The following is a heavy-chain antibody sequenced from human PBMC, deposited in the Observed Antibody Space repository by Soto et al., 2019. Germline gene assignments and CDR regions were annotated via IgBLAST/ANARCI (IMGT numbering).Heavy chain of an antibody. V-gene: IGHV3-30-3*01. CDR3: ARETPTGRIAAGPMDV. CDR2: ISYDGSNK. J-gene: IGHJ6*02. CDR1: GFTFSSYA. Sequence: PGGSLRLSCAASGFTFSSYAMHWVRQAPGKGLEWVAVISYDGSNKYYADSVKGRFTISRDNSKNTLYLQMSSLRAEDTAVYYCARETPTGRIAAGPMDVWGQGTTVTVSS. D-gene: IGHD6-13*01.